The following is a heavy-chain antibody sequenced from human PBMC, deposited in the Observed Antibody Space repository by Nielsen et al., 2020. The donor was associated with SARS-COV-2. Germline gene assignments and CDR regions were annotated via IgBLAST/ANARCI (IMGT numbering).Heavy chain of an antibody. CDR2: IYYSGST. D-gene: IGHD2-2*03. V-gene: IGHV4-39*01. CDR3: ARAYAGMDTVVRYYYYGMDV. CDR1: GGSISSSSYY. J-gene: IGHJ6*02. Sequence: SETLSLTCTVSGGSISSSSYYWGWIRQPPGKGLEWIGSIYYSGSTYYNPSLKSRVTISVDTSKNQFSLKLSSVTAADTAVYYCARAYAGMDTVVRYYYYGMDVWGQGTTVTVSS.